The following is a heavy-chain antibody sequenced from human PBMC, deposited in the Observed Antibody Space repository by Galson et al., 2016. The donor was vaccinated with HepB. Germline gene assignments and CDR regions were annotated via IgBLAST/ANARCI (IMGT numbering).Heavy chain of an antibody. CDR3: TRESGAFVPFGY. V-gene: IGHV4-4*02. CDR1: GGSITNSNW. D-gene: IGHD3-16*02. Sequence: SETLSLTCSVSGGSITNSNWWSWVRQPPGKGLEWLGEVSHSGTTRHNPSLKNRITISFDKSKSESFLKLNSVTAADTAMYYGTRESGAFVPFGYWGQGALVTV. J-gene: IGHJ4*02. CDR2: VSHSGTT.